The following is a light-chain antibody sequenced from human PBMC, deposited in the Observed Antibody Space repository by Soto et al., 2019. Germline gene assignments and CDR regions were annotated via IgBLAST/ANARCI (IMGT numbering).Light chain of an antibody. CDR2: DAS. J-gene: IGKJ2*01. Sequence: EIVLTQSPATLSLSPGERATLSCRASQSVNNYLAWYQQKPGQAPRLLIYDASNRATGIPARFSGSGSGTDFTLTISSLEPEDFAVYYCHPRTTWPPGMYTFGQGTKLEIK. CDR3: HPRTTWPPGMYT. V-gene: IGKV3-11*01. CDR1: QSVNNY.